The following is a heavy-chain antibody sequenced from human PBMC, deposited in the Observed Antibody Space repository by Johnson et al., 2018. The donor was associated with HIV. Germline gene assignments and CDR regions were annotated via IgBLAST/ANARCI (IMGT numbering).Heavy chain of an antibody. CDR1: GFTFDYYG. J-gene: IGHJ3*02. D-gene: IGHD6-19*01. Sequence: VQLVESGGGVVRPGGSLRLSCAASGFTFDYYGMSWVRQAPGKGLEWVSGINWNGGRTGYADSVKGRFTISRDNAKNSLFLQMNSLRAEDTALYYCAKGSGWYSAFVIWGQGTMVTVSS. V-gene: IGHV3-20*04. CDR3: AKGSGWYSAFVI. CDR2: INWNGGRT.